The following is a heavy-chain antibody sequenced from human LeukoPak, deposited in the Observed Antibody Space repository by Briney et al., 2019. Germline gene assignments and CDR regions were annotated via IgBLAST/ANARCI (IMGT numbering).Heavy chain of an antibody. CDR3: ARGPGRPRYYFDY. V-gene: IGHV5-51*01. D-gene: IGHD6-25*01. CDR1: GYSFTSYW. J-gene: IGHJ4*02. Sequence: GVSLHISCQGSGYSFTSYWIGWVRQMPGKGLEWSGIIDPGDSDTRYSPSFQGQVTISADKSISTAYLQWSSLKASDTAMYYCARGPGRPRYYFDYWGQGTLVTVSS. CDR2: IDPGDSDT.